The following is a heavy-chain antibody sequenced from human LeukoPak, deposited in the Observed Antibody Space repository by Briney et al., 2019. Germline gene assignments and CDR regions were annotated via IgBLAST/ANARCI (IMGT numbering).Heavy chain of an antibody. CDR1: GFTFSSYS. V-gene: IGHV3-48*01. Sequence: GGSLRLSCAASGFTFSSYSMNWVHQAPGKGLEWVSYISSSSSTIYYADSVKGRFTISRDNAKNSLYLQMNSLRAEDTAVYYCARGDYYYYMDVWGKGTTVTVSS. CDR2: ISSSSSTI. J-gene: IGHJ6*03. CDR3: ARGDYYYYMDV.